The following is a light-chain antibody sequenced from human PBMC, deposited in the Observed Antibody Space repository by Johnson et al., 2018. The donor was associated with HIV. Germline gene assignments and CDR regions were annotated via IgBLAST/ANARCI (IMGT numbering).Light chain of an antibody. CDR2: DNV. CDR1: SSNIGNNY. Sequence: QSVLTQPPSVSAAPGQKVTISCSGSSSNIGNNYVSWYQQLPGTAPKLLVYDNVKRPSGIADRFSGSKSGTSATLGITGLQTGDEADYYCGTWDSSLSAHYVFGTGTKVTVL. J-gene: IGLJ1*01. V-gene: IGLV1-51*01. CDR3: GTWDSSLSAHYV.